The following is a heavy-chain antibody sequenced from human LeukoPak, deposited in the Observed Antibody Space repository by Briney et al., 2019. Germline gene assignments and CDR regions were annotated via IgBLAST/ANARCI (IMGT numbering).Heavy chain of an antibody. CDR3: ARDTPYGSGLFDY. V-gene: IGHV3-21*01. D-gene: IGHD3-10*01. CDR1: GFTLSSYS. J-gene: IGHJ4*02. Sequence: GGSLRLSCAASGFTLSSYSMNWVRQAPGKGLEWVSSISSSSSYIYYADSVKSRFTISRDNAKNSLYLQMNSLRAEDTAVYYCARDTPYGSGLFDYWGQGTLVTVSS. CDR2: ISSSSSYI.